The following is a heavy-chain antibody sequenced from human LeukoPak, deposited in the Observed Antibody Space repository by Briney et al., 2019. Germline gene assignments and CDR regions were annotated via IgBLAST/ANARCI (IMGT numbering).Heavy chain of an antibody. CDR2: IYYSGNT. CDR1: GGSISTSAYY. J-gene: IGHJ5*02. V-gene: IGHV4-39*01. CDR3: AKAVAGGWFDP. Sequence: SETLSLTCIVSGGSISTSAYYWGWIRQPPGEGLQWIGSIYYSGNTYYNSSLKSRVTISVDTSTSQFSLRLSSVTAADTAVYYCAKAVAGGWFDPWGQGTLVTVSS. D-gene: IGHD6-19*01.